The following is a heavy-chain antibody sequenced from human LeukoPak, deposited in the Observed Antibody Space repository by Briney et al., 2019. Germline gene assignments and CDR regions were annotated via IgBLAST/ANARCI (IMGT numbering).Heavy chain of an antibody. D-gene: IGHD2-2*02. CDR3: ASLIIRDNGYCSSTSCYTPPDY. CDR2: ISSSSSTI. J-gene: IGHJ4*02. Sequence: PGGSLRLSCAASGFTFSSYSMNWVRQAPGKGLEWVSYISSSSSTIYYADSVKGRFTISRDNAKNSLYLQMNSLRAEDTAVYYCASLIIRDNGYCSSTSCYTPPDYWGQGTLVTVSS. V-gene: IGHV3-48*01. CDR1: GFTFSSYS.